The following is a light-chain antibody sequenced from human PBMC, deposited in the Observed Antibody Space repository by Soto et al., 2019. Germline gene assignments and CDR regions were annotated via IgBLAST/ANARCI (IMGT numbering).Light chain of an antibody. CDR3: CSYSSSSTLV. CDR2: DVS. CDR1: SSDVGAYNY. Sequence: QSVLTQPASVSGSPGQSIAISCTGTSSDVGAYNYVAWYQQHPGRAPKLLIYDVSDRPSGVSNRFSGSKSGNTASLTISGLLAEDEADYYCCSYSSSSTLVFGGGTQLTVL. J-gene: IGLJ2*01. V-gene: IGLV2-14*03.